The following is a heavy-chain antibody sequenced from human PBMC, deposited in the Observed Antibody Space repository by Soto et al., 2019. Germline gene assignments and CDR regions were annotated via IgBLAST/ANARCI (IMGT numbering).Heavy chain of an antibody. J-gene: IGHJ4*02. CDR3: ARGRYGDY. CDR2: ISAHNGNT. Sequence: QVHLVQSGAEVKKPGASVKVSCQASGYAFTTYGITWVRQAPGQGLEWMGWISAHNGNTNYAQKLQGRVTVTRDTSTSTAYMEQRSLRSDDTAVYYCARGRYGDYWGQGALVTVSS. CDR1: GYAFTTYG. V-gene: IGHV1-18*01. D-gene: IGHD1-1*01.